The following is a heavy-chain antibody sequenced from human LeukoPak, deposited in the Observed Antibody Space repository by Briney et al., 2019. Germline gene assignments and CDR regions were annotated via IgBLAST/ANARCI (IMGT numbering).Heavy chain of an antibody. D-gene: IGHD3-10*01. CDR1: GFTFSTYW. V-gene: IGHV3-7*01. CDR3: ARDNYGSGSYYTYFDY. CDR2: IMQDGSEK. J-gene: IGHJ4*02. Sequence: GGSLRLSCAASGFTFSTYWMTWVRQAPGKGLEWVANIMQDGSEKNYVDSVKGRFTVSRDNAKNSLYLQMNSLRAEDTAVYYCARDNYGSGSYYTYFDYWGQGTLVTVSS.